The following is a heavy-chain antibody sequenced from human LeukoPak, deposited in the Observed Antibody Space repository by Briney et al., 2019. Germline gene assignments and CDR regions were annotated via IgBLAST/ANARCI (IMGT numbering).Heavy chain of an antibody. J-gene: IGHJ3*02. CDR2: INHSGST. V-gene: IGHV4-34*01. Sequence: SETLSLTCAVYGGSFSGYYWSWIRQPPGKGLEWIGEINHSGSTNYNPSLKSRVTISVDTSKNQFSLKLSSVTAADTAVYYCARGRGDSYYYDSSGYSDAFDIWGQGTMVTVSS. CDR1: GGSFSGYY. D-gene: IGHD3-22*01. CDR3: ARGRGDSYYYDSSGYSDAFDI.